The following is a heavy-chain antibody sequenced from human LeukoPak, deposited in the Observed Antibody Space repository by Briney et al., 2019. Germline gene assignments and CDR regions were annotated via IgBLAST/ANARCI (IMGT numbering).Heavy chain of an antibody. Sequence: SETLSLTCAVYGGSFSGYYWSWIRQPPGKGLEWIGEINHSGSTNYNPSLKSRVTISVDTSKNQFSLKLSSVTAADTAVYYCARHGSGSYYNVIRSFWSNWFDPWGQGTLVTVSS. J-gene: IGHJ5*02. CDR1: GGSFSGYY. V-gene: IGHV4-34*01. CDR3: ARHGSGSYYNVIRSFWSNWFDP. D-gene: IGHD3-10*01. CDR2: INHSGST.